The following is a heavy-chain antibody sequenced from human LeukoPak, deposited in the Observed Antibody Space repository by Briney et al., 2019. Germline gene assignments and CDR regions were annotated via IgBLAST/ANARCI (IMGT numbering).Heavy chain of an antibody. D-gene: IGHD3-10*01. CDR1: GFSISNGYF. CDR2: IYYSGST. Sequence: SETLSLTCSVSGFSISNGYFWGWIRQPPGKGLEWIGSIYYSGSTYYNPSLKSRVTISVDTSKNQFSLKLSSVTAADTAVYYCARPMVRGAPAEYFQHWGQGTLVTVSS. J-gene: IGHJ1*01. V-gene: IGHV4-38-2*02. CDR3: ARPMVRGAPAEYFQH.